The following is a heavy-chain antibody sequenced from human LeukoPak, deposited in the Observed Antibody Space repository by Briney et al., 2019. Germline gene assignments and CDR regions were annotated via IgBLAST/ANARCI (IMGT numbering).Heavy chain of an antibody. CDR3: ARDRGSSSWFDGMDV. Sequence: PGGSLRLSCAASGFTFSGYGMNWVRQAPGRGLEWVSSISSSSDYIYYADSVKGRFTISRDNAKNSMYLQMNSLRAEDTAVYYCARDRGSSSWFDGMDVWGQGTTVTVSS. D-gene: IGHD6-13*01. CDR2: ISSSSDYI. J-gene: IGHJ6*02. V-gene: IGHV3-21*01. CDR1: GFTFSGYG.